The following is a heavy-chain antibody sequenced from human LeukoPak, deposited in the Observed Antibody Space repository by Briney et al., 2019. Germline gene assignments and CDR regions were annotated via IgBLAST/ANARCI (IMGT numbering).Heavy chain of an antibody. CDR3: AKSRLYDSSYYYFDY. CDR1: GFTFSSYG. D-gene: IGHD3-22*01. Sequence: PGGSLRLSCAASGFTFSSYGMSWVRQAPGKGLEWVSAISGSGGSTYYADSVKGRFTISRDNSKSSLYLQMNSLRTEDTALYYCAKSRLYDSSYYYFDYWGQGTLVTVSS. CDR2: ISGSGGST. J-gene: IGHJ4*02. V-gene: IGHV3-23*01.